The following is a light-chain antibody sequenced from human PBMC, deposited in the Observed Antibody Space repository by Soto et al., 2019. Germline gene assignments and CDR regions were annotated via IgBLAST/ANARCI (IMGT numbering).Light chain of an antibody. CDR1: QGISNY. J-gene: IGKJ3*01. V-gene: IGKV1-27*01. CDR2: AGS. CDR3: QSYNNAAF. Sequence: DIQMTQSPSSLSASVGDRVTITCRASQGISNYLAWYQQKPGKAPKPLIYAGSTLQSGVPSRVSGSGSGTDFTLTISSLQPEDAATYYCQSYNNAAFFGPGTKVDIK.